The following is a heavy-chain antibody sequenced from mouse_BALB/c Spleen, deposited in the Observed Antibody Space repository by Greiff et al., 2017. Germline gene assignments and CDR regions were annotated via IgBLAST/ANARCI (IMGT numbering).Heavy chain of an antibody. CDR2: ISYSGST. Sequence: VQLKQSGPSLVKPSQTLSLTCSVTGDSITSGYWNWIRKFPGNKLEYMGYISYSGSTYYNPSLKSRISITRDTSKNQYYLQLNSVTTEDTATYYCAREWDYDDPFAYWGQGTLVTVSA. CDR3: AREWDYDDPFAY. D-gene: IGHD2-4*01. J-gene: IGHJ3*01. CDR1: GDSITSGY. V-gene: IGHV3-8*02.